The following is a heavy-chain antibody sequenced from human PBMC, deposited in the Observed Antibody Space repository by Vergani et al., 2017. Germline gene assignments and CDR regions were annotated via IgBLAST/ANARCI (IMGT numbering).Heavy chain of an antibody. V-gene: IGHV4-59*01. CDR3: ARGALWWLRQIDS. D-gene: IGHD2-21*01. CDR2: IYDSGDT. CDR1: GDSMNTYY. J-gene: IGHJ4*02. Sequence: QVQLQESGPGLVKPSETLSLTCSVSGDSMNTYYWTWIRQPPGKGLEWIGYIYDSGDTKYNPSLKSRVTMSLDTSKNQFSLNLDSVTAADTAVYYCARGALWWLRQIDSWCQGTLVTVSS.